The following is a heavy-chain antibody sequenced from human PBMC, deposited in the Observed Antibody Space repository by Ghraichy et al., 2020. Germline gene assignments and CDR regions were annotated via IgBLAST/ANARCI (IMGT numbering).Heavy chain of an antibody. CDR3: AGTYYYYYGMDV. J-gene: IGHJ6*02. V-gene: IGHV3-43*01. CDR2: ISWDGGST. CDR1: GFTFDDYT. Sequence: GGSLRLSCAASGFTFDDYTMHWVRQAPGKGLEWVSLISWDGGSTYYADSVKGRFTISRDNSKNSLYLQMNSLRTEDTALYYCAGTYYYYYGMDVWGQGTTVTVSS.